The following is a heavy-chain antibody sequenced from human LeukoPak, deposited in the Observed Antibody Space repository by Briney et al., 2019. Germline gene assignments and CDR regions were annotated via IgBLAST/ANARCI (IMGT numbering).Heavy chain of an antibody. Sequence: GGSLRLSCVSSGFTFSNYWINWVRQAPGKGLEWVGNINEDGSRKNYADSVKGRFTISRDNSKNSLYLQMDSLRAEDTALYYCAGGYYAGYWGQGTQVTVSS. V-gene: IGHV3-7*04. CDR1: GFTFSNYW. D-gene: IGHD2-2*01. CDR3: AGGYYAGY. J-gene: IGHJ4*02. CDR2: INEDGSRK.